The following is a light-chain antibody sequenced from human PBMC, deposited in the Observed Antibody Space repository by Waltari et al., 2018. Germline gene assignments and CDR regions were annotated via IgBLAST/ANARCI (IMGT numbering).Light chain of an antibody. CDR3: QQSFRIPYT. CDR1: QIINTF. CDR2: TAS. J-gene: IGKJ2*01. Sequence: DIQMTQSPSSLSASVGDRVTITCRASQIINTFLNWYQQKPGEAPKLLIYTASRKQSGAPSMFSGSGSGTDYSLTISSLQPDDFATYYCQQSFRIPYTFGQGTNLEI. V-gene: IGKV1-39*01.